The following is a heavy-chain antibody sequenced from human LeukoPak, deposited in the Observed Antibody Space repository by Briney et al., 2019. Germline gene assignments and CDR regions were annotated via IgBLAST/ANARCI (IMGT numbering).Heavy chain of an antibody. D-gene: IGHD6-19*01. CDR2: INHSGST. CDR1: GGSFSGYY. Sequence: PSETLSLTCAVYGGSFSGYYWSWIRQPPGKGLEWIGEINHSGSTNYNLSLKSRVTISVDTSKNQFSLKLSSVTAADTAVYYCARDSSGLDYWGQGTLVTVSS. V-gene: IGHV4-34*01. CDR3: ARDSSGLDY. J-gene: IGHJ4*02.